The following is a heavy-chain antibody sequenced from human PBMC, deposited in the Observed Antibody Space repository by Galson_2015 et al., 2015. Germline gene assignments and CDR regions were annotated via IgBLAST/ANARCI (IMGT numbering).Heavy chain of an antibody. CDR1: GFTFSSYG. Sequence: SLRLSCAASGFTFSSYGMHWARQAPGKGLEWVAVISYDGSNKYYADSVKGRFTISRDNSKNTLYLQMNSLRAEDTAVYYCAKDSLGGDYDDYWGQGTLVTVSS. V-gene: IGHV3-30*18. D-gene: IGHD4-17*01. CDR2: ISYDGSNK. J-gene: IGHJ4*02. CDR3: AKDSLGGDYDDY.